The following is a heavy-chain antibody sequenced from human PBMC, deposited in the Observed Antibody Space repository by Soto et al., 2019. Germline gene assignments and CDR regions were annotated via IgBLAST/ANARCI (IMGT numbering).Heavy chain of an antibody. Sequence: PGGSLRLSCAASGFTFSSYAMSWVRQAPGKGLEWVSAISGSGGSTYYADSVKGRFTISRDNSKNTLYLQMNSLRSEDTAVYYCARGVRYFDWNGLFDDYWGQGTLVTVSS. J-gene: IGHJ4*02. V-gene: IGHV3-23*01. CDR1: GFTFSSYA. CDR3: ARGVRYFDWNGLFDDY. CDR2: ISGSGGST. D-gene: IGHD3-9*01.